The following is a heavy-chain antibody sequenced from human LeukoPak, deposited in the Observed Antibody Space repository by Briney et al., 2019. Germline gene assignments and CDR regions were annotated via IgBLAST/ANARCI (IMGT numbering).Heavy chain of an antibody. D-gene: IGHD3-10*01. CDR1: GFTFSSYA. V-gene: IGHV3-23*01. CDR3: ALASMVQGVTFDY. CDR2: ISGSGGST. J-gene: IGHJ4*02. Sequence: GGSLRLSCAASGFTFSSYAMSWVRQAPGKGLEWVSAISGSGGSTYYADSVKGRFTISRDNSKNTLYLQMNSLRAEDTSVYYCALASMVQGVTFDYWGQGTLVTVSS.